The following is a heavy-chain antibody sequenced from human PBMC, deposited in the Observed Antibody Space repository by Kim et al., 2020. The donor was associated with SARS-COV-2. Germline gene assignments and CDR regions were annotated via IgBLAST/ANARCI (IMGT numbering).Heavy chain of an antibody. D-gene: IGHD3-22*01. CDR3: ARGRNYYDSSGYYYLPGPDY. V-gene: IGHV3-30*01. J-gene: IGHJ4*02. Sequence: RVTISRDNSKNTLYLQMNSLRAEDTAVYYCARGRNYYDSSGYYYLPGPDYWGQGTLVTVSS.